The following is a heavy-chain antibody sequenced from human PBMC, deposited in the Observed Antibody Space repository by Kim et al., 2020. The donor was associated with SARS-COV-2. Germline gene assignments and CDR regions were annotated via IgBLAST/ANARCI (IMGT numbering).Heavy chain of an antibody. D-gene: IGHD3-10*01. Sequence: SVKVSCKASGGTFSSYAISWVRQAPGQGLEWMGGIIPIFGTANYAQKFQGRVTITADESTSTAYMELSSLRSEDTAVYYCARTSSYGSGSSYGTYYFDYWGQGTLVTVSS. CDR2: IIPIFGTA. CDR1: GGTFSSYA. V-gene: IGHV1-69*13. J-gene: IGHJ4*02. CDR3: ARTSSYGSGSSYGTYYFDY.